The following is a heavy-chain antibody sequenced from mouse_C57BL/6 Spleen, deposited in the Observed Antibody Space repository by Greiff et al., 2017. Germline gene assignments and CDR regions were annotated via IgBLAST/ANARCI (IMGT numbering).Heavy chain of an antibody. D-gene: IGHD2-1*01. CDR1: GYAFTNYL. V-gene: IGHV1-54*01. CDR2: INPGSGGT. J-gene: IGHJ3*01. Sequence: VQLQQSGAELVRPGTSVKVSCKASGYAFTNYLIEWVKQRPGQGLEWIGVINPGSGGTNYNEKFKGKATLTADKSSSTAYMQLSSLTSEDSAVYFCARYGNPGWFAYWGQGTLVTVSA. CDR3: ARYGNPGWFAY.